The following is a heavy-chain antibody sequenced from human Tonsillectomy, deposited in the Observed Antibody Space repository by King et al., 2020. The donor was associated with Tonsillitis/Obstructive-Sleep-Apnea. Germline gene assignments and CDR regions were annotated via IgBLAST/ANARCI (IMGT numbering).Heavy chain of an antibody. V-gene: IGHV3-43*01. J-gene: IGHJ6*03. CDR2: ISCVGGSK. CDR3: AQGFYYGGV. CDR1: GFTFYDYN. Sequence: VQLVESGGDVVQPGVSLRLSCAASGFTFYDYNMHWVRHAPGKGLEWVSLISCVGGSKFYADPVKGRFTISRDNSKTSLYLQMNSLRTEDTAFYYCAQGFYYGGVWGKGTTVTVS.